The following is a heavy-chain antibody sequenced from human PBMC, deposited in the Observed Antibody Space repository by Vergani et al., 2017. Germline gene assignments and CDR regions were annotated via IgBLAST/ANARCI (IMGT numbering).Heavy chain of an antibody. J-gene: IGHJ2*01. V-gene: IGHV3-9*01. CDR2: ISWNSGST. CDR3: AKYVIWYFDL. CDR1: GFTFDDYA. D-gene: IGHD3-16*01. Sequence: EVQLVESGGGLVQPGRSLRLSCAASGFTFDDYAMHWVRQAPGKGLEWVSGISWNSGSTYYADSVKGRFTISRDNSKNTLYLQMNSLRAEDTAVYYCAKYVIWYFDLWGRGTLVTVSS.